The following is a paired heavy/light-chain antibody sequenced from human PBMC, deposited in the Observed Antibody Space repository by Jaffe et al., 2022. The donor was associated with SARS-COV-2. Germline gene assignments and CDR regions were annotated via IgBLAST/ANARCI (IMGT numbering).Light chain of an antibody. CDR3: QSYDSSLSAPV. V-gene: IGLV1-40*01. CDR1: ASNIGAGFD. J-gene: IGLJ2*01. CDR2: GTY. Sequence: QSVLTQPPSVSGDPGQGITISCTGTASNIGAGFDVHWYQQVPGTAPKLLIYGTYNRPSGVPDRFSGSKSGTSASLAIAGLQAEDESDYYCQSYDSSLSAPVFGGGTKLAVL.
Heavy chain of an antibody. CDR1: GYSFTGYY. D-gene: IGHD6-13*01. V-gene: IGHV1-2*02. Sequence: QLQLVQSGAEVKKPGASVKVSCEASGYSFTGYYIHWVRQAPGQGLEWMGWINPLTGDTNYAQKFQGRVTMSRDTSITTAYMVLSSLTSDDTALFYCARGAAGRNYGMDVWGQGTRVTVSS. CDR3: ARGAAGRNYGMDV. CDR2: INPLTGDT. J-gene: IGHJ6*02.